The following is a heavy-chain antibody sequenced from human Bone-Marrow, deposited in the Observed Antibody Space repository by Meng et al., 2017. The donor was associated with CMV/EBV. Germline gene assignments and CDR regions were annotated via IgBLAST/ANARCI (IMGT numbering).Heavy chain of an antibody. Sequence: ASVKVSCKASGYTFTNYYMHWVRQAPGQGLEWMGWINLNGGGTNYAQKFQGRVTMTRDTSISTAYMELSRLRSDDTAVYYCAEGSAEYSSTFDPWGQGTLVTVSS. J-gene: IGHJ5*02. CDR1: GYTFTNYY. CDR2: INLNGGGT. D-gene: IGHD6-6*01. V-gene: IGHV1-2*02. CDR3: AEGSAEYSSTFDP.